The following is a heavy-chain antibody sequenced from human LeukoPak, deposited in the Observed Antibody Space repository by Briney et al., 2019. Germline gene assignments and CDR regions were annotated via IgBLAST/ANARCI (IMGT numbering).Heavy chain of an antibody. D-gene: IGHD5-18*01. J-gene: IGHJ4*02. Sequence: AGGSLRLSCAASGFTCSNYGMSWVPRAPGRGLEGLSGISISGGSTNYAASVKGRFTISRDNSKKTLYLQMNSMRAEDTAVYYCAKDPRIQGYDYGTVLDYWGQGTLVTVSS. CDR1: GFTCSNYG. CDR2: ISISGGST. CDR3: AKDPRIQGYDYGTVLDY. V-gene: IGHV3-23*01.